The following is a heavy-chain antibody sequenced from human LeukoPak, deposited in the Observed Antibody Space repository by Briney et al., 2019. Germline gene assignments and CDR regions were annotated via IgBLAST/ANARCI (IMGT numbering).Heavy chain of an antibody. D-gene: IGHD3-10*01. J-gene: IGHJ5*02. CDR1: GFTFSSYE. V-gene: IGHV3-48*03. CDR3: ARENIWFGPNWFDP. CDR2: ISSSGSTI. Sequence: GGSLRLSCAASGFTFSSYEMNWVRRAPGKGLEWVSYISSSGSTIYYADSVKGRFTISRDNAKNSLYLQMNSLRAEDTAAYYCARENIWFGPNWFDPWGQGTLVTVSS.